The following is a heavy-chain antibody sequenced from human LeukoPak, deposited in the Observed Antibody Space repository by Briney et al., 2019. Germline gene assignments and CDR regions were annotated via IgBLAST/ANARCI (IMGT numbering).Heavy chain of an antibody. CDR3: ARDAPYYYDSSGYRLSYFDY. CDR1: GFTFSSYA. Sequence: GGSLRLSCAASGFTFSSYAMSWVRQAPRKGLIWVSTISGSGGSTYYADSVKGRFIISRDKSKNTLFLQMNSLRAEDTAVYYCARDAPYYYDSSGYRLSYFDYWGQGTLVTVSS. V-gene: IGHV3-23*01. CDR2: ISGSGGST. D-gene: IGHD3-22*01. J-gene: IGHJ4*02.